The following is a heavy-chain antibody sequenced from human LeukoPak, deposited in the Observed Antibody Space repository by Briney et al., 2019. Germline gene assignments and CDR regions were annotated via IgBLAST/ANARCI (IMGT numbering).Heavy chain of an antibody. Sequence: QSGGSLRLSCAASGFTFSSYWMSWVRQAPGKGLEWVSYISSSSSTIYYADSVKGRFTISRDNAKNSLYLQMNSLRAEDTAVYYCAGSGYSYGYYYYYYMDVWGKGTTVTVSS. CDR1: GFTFSSYW. V-gene: IGHV3-48*01. D-gene: IGHD5-18*01. CDR2: ISSSSSTI. J-gene: IGHJ6*03. CDR3: AGSGYSYGYYYYYYMDV.